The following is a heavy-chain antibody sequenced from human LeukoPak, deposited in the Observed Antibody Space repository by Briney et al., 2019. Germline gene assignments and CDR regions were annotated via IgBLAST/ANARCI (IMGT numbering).Heavy chain of an antibody. D-gene: IGHD6-13*01. Sequence: VASVKVSCKASGYTFTSYDINWVRQATGQGLEWMGWMYPNSGNTGYAQKFQGRVTMTRNTSISTAYMELSSLRSEDTAVYYCASSTGYSSSWYAGWGQGALVTVSS. CDR2: MYPNSGNT. CDR3: ASSTGYSSSWYAG. V-gene: IGHV1-8*01. J-gene: IGHJ4*02. CDR1: GYTFTSYD.